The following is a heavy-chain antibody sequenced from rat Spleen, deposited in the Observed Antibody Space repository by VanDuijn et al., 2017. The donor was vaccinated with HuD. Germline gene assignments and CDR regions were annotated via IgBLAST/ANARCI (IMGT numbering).Heavy chain of an antibody. V-gene: IGHV5-25*01. CDR2: ISTGGGNT. Sequence: EVHLVESGGGLVQPGRSMKLSCTALGFTYSNYVMAWVSQAPTKGLEWVASISTGGGNTYYRDSVKGRFTISRDNAKSTLYLQMDSLRSEDTATHYCTRHAYYDGYYHWYFDFWGPGTMVTVSS. CDR3: TRHAYYDGYYHWYFDF. J-gene: IGHJ1*01. D-gene: IGHD1-12*03. CDR1: GFTYSNYV.